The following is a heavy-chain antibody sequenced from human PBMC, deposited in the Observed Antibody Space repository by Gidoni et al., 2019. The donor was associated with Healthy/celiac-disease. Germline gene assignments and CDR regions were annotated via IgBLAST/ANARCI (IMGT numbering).Heavy chain of an antibody. CDR1: GGSISSYY. J-gene: IGHJ6*02. Sequence: QVQLQESGPGLVKHSGTLSLNCTVSGGSISSYYWSWIRQPAGTGLEWIGRIYTSGGTHYNPSLKSRVTMSVDTSKNQFSLKLSSVTAADTAVYYCAIDSVAVAGEGPYYYGMDVWGQGTTVTVSS. CDR3: AIDSVAVAGEGPYYYGMDV. CDR2: IYTSGGT. D-gene: IGHD6-19*01. V-gene: IGHV4-4*07.